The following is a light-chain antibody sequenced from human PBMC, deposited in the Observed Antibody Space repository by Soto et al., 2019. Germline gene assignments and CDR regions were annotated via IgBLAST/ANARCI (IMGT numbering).Light chain of an antibody. Sequence: QSALTQPASVSGSPGQSITISCTGTSSDVGAYNYVSWYQQYPGKAPKLMIYDLSNRPSGVSNRFSGSKSGNTASLTISGLQAEDEADYYCSSYTSTSTPHVFGTGTKVTVL. J-gene: IGLJ1*01. CDR3: SSYTSTSTPHV. CDR2: DLS. CDR1: SSDVGAYNY. V-gene: IGLV2-14*01.